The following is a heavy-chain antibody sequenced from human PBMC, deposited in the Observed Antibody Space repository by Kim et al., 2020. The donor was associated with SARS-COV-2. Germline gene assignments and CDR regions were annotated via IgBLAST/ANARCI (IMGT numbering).Heavy chain of an antibody. Sequence: GESLKISCKGSGYSFTSYWIGWVRQMPGKGLEWMGIIYPGDSDTRYSPSFQGQVTISADKSISTAYLQWSSLKASDTAMYYCARWPLDDFWSGYPYFDYWGQGTLVTVSS. CDR3: ARWPLDDFWSGYPYFDY. CDR2: IYPGDSDT. V-gene: IGHV5-51*01. J-gene: IGHJ4*02. D-gene: IGHD3-3*01. CDR1: GYSFTSYW.